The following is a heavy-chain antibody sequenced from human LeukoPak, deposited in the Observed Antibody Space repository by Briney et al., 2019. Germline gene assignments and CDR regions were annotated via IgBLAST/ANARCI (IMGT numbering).Heavy chain of an antibody. CDR2: MNPNSGST. CDR3: ARGRSTGYPYYFEY. J-gene: IGHJ4*02. CDR1: GYTFTSYD. D-gene: IGHD5-12*01. Sequence: GASVKVSCKASGYTFTSYDINWVRQATGQGREWMGWMNPNSGSTGYAQKFQGRVTITRNTSISTAYMELSGLRSKDTAVYYCARGRSTGYPYYFEYWGQGTLVTVSS. V-gene: IGHV1-8*03.